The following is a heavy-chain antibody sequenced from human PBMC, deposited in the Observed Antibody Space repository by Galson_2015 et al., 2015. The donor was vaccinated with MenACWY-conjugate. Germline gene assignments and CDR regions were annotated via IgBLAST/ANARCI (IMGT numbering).Heavy chain of an antibody. CDR1: GGTFSNYG. V-gene: IGHV1-69*13. J-gene: IGHJ6*02. CDR3: ARDRRRERDYYYYGMDV. CDR2: IIPMFGTA. Sequence: SVKVSCKASGGTFSNYGNSWVRQAPGQGLEWMGGIIPMFGTANPAQKFQDRVTITADESTSTAYMELSSLTFEDTAVYYCARDRRRERDYYYYGMDVWGQGTTVTVSS.